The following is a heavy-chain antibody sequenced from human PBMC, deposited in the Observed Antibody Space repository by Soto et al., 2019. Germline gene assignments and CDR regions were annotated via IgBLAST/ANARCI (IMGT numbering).Heavy chain of an antibody. D-gene: IGHD2-2*01. CDR3: AYPPPYCSSTSCPYGMDV. CDR1: GYTFTSYA. J-gene: IGHJ6*02. V-gene: IGHV1-3*01. CDR2: INAGNGNT. Sequence: ASVKVSWKASGYTFTSYAMHWVRQAPGQRLEWMGWINAGNGNTKYSQKFQGRVTITRDTSASTAYMELSSLRSEDTAVYYCAYPPPYCSSTSCPYGMDVWGQGTTLTVSS.